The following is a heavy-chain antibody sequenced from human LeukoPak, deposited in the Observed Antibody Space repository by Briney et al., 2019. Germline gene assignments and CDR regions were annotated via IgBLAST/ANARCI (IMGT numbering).Heavy chain of an antibody. CDR2: ISSNGVNT. CDR1: GFTFNSYV. CDR3: ATYSSLNTREFQY. D-gene: IGHD3-22*01. V-gene: IGHV3-64*01. J-gene: IGHJ1*01. Sequence: GGSLSLSCAASGFTFNSYVMHWVRQAPGKGLEYVSSISSNGVNTYYANSVKGRFIISRDNAKNSLFLQMNRLRAEDTAVYYCATYSSLNTREFQYWGQGTLVTVSP.